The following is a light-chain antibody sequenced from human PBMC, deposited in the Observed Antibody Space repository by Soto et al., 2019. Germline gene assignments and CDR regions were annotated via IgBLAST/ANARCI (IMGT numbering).Light chain of an antibody. CDR2: GAS. CDR1: QSVSSS. J-gene: IGKJ4*01. Sequence: EIALTQSPGTLSLSPGERATLSCRASQSVSSSLAWYQQKPGQAPRLLIYGASSRATGITDRFSGSGSGTDFILTISRLEPEDFAVYYCQQYRSSPPLTFGGGTKVEIK. CDR3: QQYRSSPPLT. V-gene: IGKV3-20*01.